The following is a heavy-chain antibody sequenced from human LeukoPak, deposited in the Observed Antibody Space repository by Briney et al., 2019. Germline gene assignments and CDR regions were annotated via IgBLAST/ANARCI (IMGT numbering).Heavy chain of an antibody. Sequence: GGSLRLACAASGFTFSSYSMNWVRQAPGKGLEWVSSISSSSSYIYYADSVKGRFTISRDNAKNSLYLQMNSLRVEDTAVYYCSRLVVVTDKEGYSDYWGQGTLVTVSS. CDR3: SRLVVVTDKEGYSDY. D-gene: IGHD2-21*02. J-gene: IGHJ4*02. V-gene: IGHV3-21*01. CDR2: ISSSSSYI. CDR1: GFTFSSYS.